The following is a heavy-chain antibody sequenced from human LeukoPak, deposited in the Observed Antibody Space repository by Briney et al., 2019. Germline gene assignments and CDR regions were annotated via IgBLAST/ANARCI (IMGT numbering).Heavy chain of an antibody. D-gene: IGHD2-8*01. CDR2: ISSSSSYI. V-gene: IGHV3-21*01. CDR1: GFTFSSYS. CDR3: ARERNGHYYGMDV. Sequence: GGSLRLSCAASGFTFSSYSMNWVRQAPGKGLEWVSSISSSSSYIYYADSVKGRFTISRDNAKNSLYLQMNSLRAEDTAVYYCARERNGHYYGMDVWGQGTTVTVSS. J-gene: IGHJ6*02.